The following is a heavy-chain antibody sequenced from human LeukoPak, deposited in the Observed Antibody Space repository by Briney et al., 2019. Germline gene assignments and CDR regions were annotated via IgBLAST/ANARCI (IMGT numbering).Heavy chain of an antibody. Sequence: GASVKVSCKASGYTFTGYYMHWVRQAPGQGLEWMGWINPNSGGTNYAQKFQGRVTMTRDTSISTAYMELSRLRSDDTAVYYCARDHGISSSWSPDYYFDYWGQGTLVTVSS. CDR2: INPNSGGT. V-gene: IGHV1-2*02. CDR1: GYTFTGYY. D-gene: IGHD6-13*01. CDR3: ARDHGISSSWSPDYYFDY. J-gene: IGHJ4*02.